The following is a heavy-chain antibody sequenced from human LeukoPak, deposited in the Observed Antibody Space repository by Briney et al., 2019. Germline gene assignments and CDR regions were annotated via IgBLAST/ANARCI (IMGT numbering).Heavy chain of an antibody. J-gene: IGHJ4*02. CDR1: GGSISSYY. CDR2: IYYSGST. Sequence: SETLSLTRTVSGGSISSYYWSWIRQPPGKGLEWIGYIYYSGSTNYNPSLKSRVTISVDTSKNQFSLKLSSVTAADTAVYYCAREGERYSYGLDYWGQGTLVTVSS. V-gene: IGHV4-59*01. CDR3: AREGERYSYGLDY. D-gene: IGHD5-18*01.